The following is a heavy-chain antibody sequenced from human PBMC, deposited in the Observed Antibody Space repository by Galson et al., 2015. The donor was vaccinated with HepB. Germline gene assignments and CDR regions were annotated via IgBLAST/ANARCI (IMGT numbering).Heavy chain of an antibody. D-gene: IGHD2-15*01. J-gene: IGHJ5*02. CDR1: GASLSGYY. V-gene: IGHV4-34*01. CDR3: ARSFRTYRLLLDP. Sequence: ETLSLTCTVYGASLSGYYWTWIRQPPGKGLEWIGEISHSGNTNYNPSLKRRLTMSVDTSRNQFSLKLTSVSAADTAVYYCARSFRTYRLLLDPWGHTTLVTVSS. CDR2: ISHSGNT.